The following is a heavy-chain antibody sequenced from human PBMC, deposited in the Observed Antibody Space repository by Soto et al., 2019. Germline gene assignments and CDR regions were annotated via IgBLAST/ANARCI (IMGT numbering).Heavy chain of an antibody. CDR3: ARDQHHYYYDSSGYYSYWYFDL. CDR2: INSDGSST. Sequence: GGSLRLSCAASGFTFSSYWMHWVRQAPGKGLVWVSRINSDGSSTSYADSVKGRFTISRDNAKNTLYLQMNSLRAEDTAVYYCARDQHHYYYDSSGYYSYWYFDLWGRGTLVTVSS. D-gene: IGHD3-22*01. J-gene: IGHJ2*01. V-gene: IGHV3-74*01. CDR1: GFTFSSYW.